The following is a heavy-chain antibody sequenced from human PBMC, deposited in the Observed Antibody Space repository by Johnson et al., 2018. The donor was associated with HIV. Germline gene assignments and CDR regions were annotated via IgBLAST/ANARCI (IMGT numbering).Heavy chain of an antibody. CDR1: GFTFSDYY. V-gene: IGHV3-11*04. CDR3: AGGYGSGSGDAFYI. CDR2: ISSSGSTI. Sequence: QMQLVESGGGLVKPGGSLRLSCAASGFTFSDYYMSWIRQAPGKGLEWVSYISSSGSTIYYADSVKGRFTISRDNSKNTVYLQMNSLRAEDTAVYYCAGGYGSGSGDAFYIWGQGTMVTVSS. J-gene: IGHJ3*02. D-gene: IGHD3-10*01.